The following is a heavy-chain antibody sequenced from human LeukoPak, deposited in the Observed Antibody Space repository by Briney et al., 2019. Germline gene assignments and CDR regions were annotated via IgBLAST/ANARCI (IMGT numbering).Heavy chain of an antibody. D-gene: IGHD6-19*01. J-gene: IGHJ6*02. CDR3: ARVGSGWKSMDV. CDR2: ISPAGDT. V-gene: IGHV3-13*01. Sequence: GGSLRLSCAASGFTFSSYDMHWVRHATGKGLEWVSAISPAGDTYYPGSVKGRFTISRENAKNSLYLQMNSLRAEDTAVYYCARVGSGWKSMDVWGQGTTVTVSS. CDR1: GFTFSSYD.